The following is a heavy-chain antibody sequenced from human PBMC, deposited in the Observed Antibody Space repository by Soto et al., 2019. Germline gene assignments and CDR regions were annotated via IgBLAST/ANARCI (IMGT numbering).Heavy chain of an antibody. CDR3: ARCTARQDFCTTVSCQGRSYYGMDV. V-gene: IGHV3-30*03. J-gene: IGHJ6*02. CDR1: GFIFSNYG. Sequence: GGSLRLSCAASGFIFSNYGMHWVRQAPGKGLEWVAVISNDGRNKYNADTVKGRVSISRDNSKNTLFLQMNSLRIEDTAVYYCARCTARQDFCTTVSCQGRSYYGMDVWGRGTTVTVSS. D-gene: IGHD2-8*01. CDR2: ISNDGRNK.